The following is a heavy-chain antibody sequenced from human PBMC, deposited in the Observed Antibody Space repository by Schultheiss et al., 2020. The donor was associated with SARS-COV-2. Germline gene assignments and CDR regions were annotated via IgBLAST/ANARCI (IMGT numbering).Heavy chain of an antibody. CDR2: INPILGIA. D-gene: IGHD3-22*01. V-gene: IGHV1-69*04. J-gene: IGHJ3*02. CDR1: GGTFSSYT. CDR3: ARDLTYYYDSSGYYYGVVVGDDAFDI. Sequence: SVKVSCKASGGTFSSYTISWVRQAPGQGLEWMGMINPILGIANYAQKFQGRVTITADKSTSTAYMELSSLRSEDTAVYYCARDLTYYYDSSGYYYGVVVGDDAFDIWGQGTMVTVSS.